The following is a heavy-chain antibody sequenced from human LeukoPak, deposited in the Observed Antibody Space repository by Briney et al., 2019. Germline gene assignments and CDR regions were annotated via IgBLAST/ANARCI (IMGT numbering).Heavy chain of an antibody. Sequence: GGSLRLSCAASGFPFSGYTMTWLRQGPGKGLEWVSSLTGAGDTTYYTDSVKGRFTISRDNSKQTVALQMSSLRVEDTAVYFCAKGGFWTTHNAFDVWGQGTKVTVSS. CDR3: AKGGFWTTHNAFDV. D-gene: IGHD3/OR15-3a*01. CDR1: GFPFSGYT. CDR2: LTGAGDTT. J-gene: IGHJ3*01. V-gene: IGHV3-23*01.